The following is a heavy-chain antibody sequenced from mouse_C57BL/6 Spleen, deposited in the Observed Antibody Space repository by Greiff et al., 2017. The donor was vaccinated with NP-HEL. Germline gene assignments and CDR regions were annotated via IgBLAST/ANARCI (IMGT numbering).Heavy chain of an antibody. V-gene: IGHV1-54*01. CDR3: ARERYEAMDY. D-gene: IGHD1-1*01. Sequence: QVQLQQSGAELVRPGTSVKVSCKASGYAFTNYLIEWVKQRPGQGLEWIGVINPGSGGTNYNEKFKGKATLTADKSSSTAYMQLSSLTSEDSAVYFCARERYEAMDYWGQGTSVTVSS. CDR1: GYAFTNYL. J-gene: IGHJ4*01. CDR2: INPGSGGT.